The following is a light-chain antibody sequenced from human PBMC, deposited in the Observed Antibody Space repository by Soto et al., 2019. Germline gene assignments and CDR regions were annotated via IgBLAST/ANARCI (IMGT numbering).Light chain of an antibody. V-gene: IGKV3D-15*01. CDR1: QSVSNN. CDR2: GAS. CDR3: QHYNNWPIT. Sequence: EIVLTQSTGTLSLSPGERATLSCRASQSVSNNYLAWYQQKPGQAPRLLIYGASNRATGIPDRFSGSGSGTDFTLTISSLQSEDFAVYHCQHYNNWPITFGQGTRLEIK. J-gene: IGKJ5*01.